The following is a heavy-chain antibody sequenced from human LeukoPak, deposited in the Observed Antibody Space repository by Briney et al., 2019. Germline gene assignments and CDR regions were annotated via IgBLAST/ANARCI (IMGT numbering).Heavy chain of an antibody. CDR3: ARGDGRGSYKDYYFDY. CDR1: GFTFSIYT. CDR2: ISSSSSYI. D-gene: IGHD1-26*01. V-gene: IGHV3-21*01. Sequence: GGSLRLSCAASGFTFSIYTINWVRQAPGKGLEWVSSISSSSSYIYYADSVKGRLTISRDNAKNSLYLQMNSLRAEDTAVYHCARGDGRGSYKDYYFDYWGQGTLVTVSS. J-gene: IGHJ4*02.